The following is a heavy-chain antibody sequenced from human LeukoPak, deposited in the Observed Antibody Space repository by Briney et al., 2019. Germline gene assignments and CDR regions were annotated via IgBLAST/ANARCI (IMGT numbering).Heavy chain of an antibody. J-gene: IGHJ4*02. CDR1: GYTFTSCY. CDR2: INPSGGST. CDR3: ARTGGDGYNYCGFDY. Sequence: ASVKVSCKASGYTFTSCYMHWVRQAPGQGLEWMGIINPSGGSTSYAQKFQGRVTMTRDMSTSTVYMELSSLRSEDTAVYYCARTGGDGYNYCGFDYWGQGTLVTVSS. V-gene: IGHV1-46*01. D-gene: IGHD5-24*01.